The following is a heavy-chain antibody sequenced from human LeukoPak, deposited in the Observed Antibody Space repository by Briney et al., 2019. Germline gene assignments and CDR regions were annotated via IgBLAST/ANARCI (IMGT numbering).Heavy chain of an antibody. CDR1: GYTFTGYY. J-gene: IGHJ4*02. CDR3: ARDWGDTAMVQPYDY. V-gene: IGHV1-2*02. Sequence: ASVKVSCKASGYTFTGYYMHWVRQAPGQGLEWMGWINPNSGGTNYAQKFQGRVTVTRDTSISRAYMELSRLRSDDTAVYYCARDWGDTAMVQPYDYWGQGTLVTVSS. D-gene: IGHD5-18*01. CDR2: INPNSGGT.